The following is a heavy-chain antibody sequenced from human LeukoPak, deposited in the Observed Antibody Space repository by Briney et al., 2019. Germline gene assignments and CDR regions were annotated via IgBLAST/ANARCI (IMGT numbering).Heavy chain of an antibody. CDR1: GFTFSNYW. Sequence: GGSLRLSCAASGFTFSNYWMNWVRQAPGKGLEWVANIKQDGSEKYYVDSVKGRFTISRDNAKNSLYLQMNSLRAEDTAVYYCARRRQNYYDSSGYVDYWGQGTLVTVSS. CDR3: ARRRQNYYDSSGYVDY. D-gene: IGHD3-22*01. J-gene: IGHJ4*02. V-gene: IGHV3-7*01. CDR2: IKQDGSEK.